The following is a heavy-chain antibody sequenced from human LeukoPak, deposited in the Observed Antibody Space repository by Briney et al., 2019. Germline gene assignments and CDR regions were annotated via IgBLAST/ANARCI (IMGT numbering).Heavy chain of an antibody. CDR3: AKHYGSSSYLYYYMDV. V-gene: IGHV3-30*02. CDR2: IQYDGNNK. CDR1: GFNFHNFA. D-gene: IGHD6-6*01. J-gene: IGHJ6*03. Sequence: GGSLRLSCEASGFNFHNFAMHWVRQAPGKGLEWVAFIQYDGNNKYYADSVKSRFTISRDNSKNTLYLQMNSLRPEDTAVYYCAKHYGSSSYLYYYMDVWGKGTTVIVSS.